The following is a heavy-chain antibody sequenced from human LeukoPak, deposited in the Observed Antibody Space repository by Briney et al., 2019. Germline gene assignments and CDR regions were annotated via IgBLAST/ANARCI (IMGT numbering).Heavy chain of an antibody. J-gene: IGHJ4*02. CDR3: ARDLRIAVAGGFDY. D-gene: IGHD6-19*01. CDR2: INTDGSST. Sequence: GGSLRLSCAASGFTFSSYWMHWVRQAPGKGLVWVSRINTDGSSTSYADSVKGRFTISRDNAKSTLYLQMNSLRAEDTAVYYCARDLRIAVAGGFDYWGKGTLVTVSS. V-gene: IGHV3-74*01. CDR1: GFTFSSYW.